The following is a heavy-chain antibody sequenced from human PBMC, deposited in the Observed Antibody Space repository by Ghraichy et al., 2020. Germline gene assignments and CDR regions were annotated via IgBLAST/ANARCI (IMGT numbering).Heavy chain of an antibody. Sequence: ASVKVSCKASGYTFTGYYMHWVRQAPGQGLEWMGWINPNSGGTNYAQKFQGRVTMTRDTSISTAYMELSRLRSDDTAVYYCARVRAFIVGATTNGEYFQHWGQGTLVTVSS. CDR3: ARVRAFIVGATTNGEYFQH. CDR2: INPNSGGT. CDR1: GYTFTGYY. J-gene: IGHJ1*01. D-gene: IGHD1-26*01. V-gene: IGHV1-2*02.